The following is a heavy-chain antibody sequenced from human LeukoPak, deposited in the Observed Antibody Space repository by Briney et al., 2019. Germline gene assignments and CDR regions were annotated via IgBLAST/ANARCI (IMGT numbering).Heavy chain of an antibody. J-gene: IGHJ4*02. V-gene: IGHV3-74*01. Sequence: GGSLRLSCAASGFTFSRYWMHWVRQAPGKGLVWVSRMNSDGSSTRYADSVKGRFTISRDNSKNTLYLQMNSLRVEDTAVYYCAKDQAAAVLLLLPGLFDYWGQGTLVTVSS. D-gene: IGHD3-10*01. CDR2: MNSDGSST. CDR3: AKDQAAAVLLLLPGLFDY. CDR1: GFTFSRYW.